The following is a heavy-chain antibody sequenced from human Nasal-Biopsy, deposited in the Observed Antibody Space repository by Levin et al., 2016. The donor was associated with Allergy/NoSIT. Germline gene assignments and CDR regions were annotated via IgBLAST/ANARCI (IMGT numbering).Heavy chain of an antibody. Sequence: SETLSLTCSVSGDYVRSGNSYWSWVRQPAGKGLEWIGRIHTSGHTIYNPSFKSRVIMSKDSSTNQFSLELSYVTAADTAIYYCAKSIPSAYGLGEHFDSWGQGTLATVSS. J-gene: IGHJ4*02. CDR2: IHTSGHT. V-gene: IGHV4-61*02. CDR1: GDYVRSGNSY. CDR3: AKSIPSAYGLGEHFDS. D-gene: IGHD3-10*01.